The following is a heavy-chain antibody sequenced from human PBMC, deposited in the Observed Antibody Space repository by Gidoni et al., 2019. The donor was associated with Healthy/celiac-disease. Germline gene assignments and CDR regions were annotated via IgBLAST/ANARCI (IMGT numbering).Heavy chain of an antibody. Sequence: EVQLVESGGGLVQPGGSLRLSCAASGFPVSSNYMSWVRQAPWKGLEWVAVIYSGGSTYYADSVKCRFTISRDNSKNTLYLQMNSLRAEDTAVYYCARDQDSSGWYGDYYYYYGMDVWGQGTTVTVSS. CDR1: GFPVSSNY. D-gene: IGHD6-19*01. CDR3: ARDQDSSGWYGDYYYYYGMDV. V-gene: IGHV3-66*01. CDR2: IYSGGST. J-gene: IGHJ6*02.